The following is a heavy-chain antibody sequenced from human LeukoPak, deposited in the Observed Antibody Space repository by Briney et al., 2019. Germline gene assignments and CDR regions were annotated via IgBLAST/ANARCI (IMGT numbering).Heavy chain of an antibody. CDR2: LSYDGSNK. J-gene: IGHJ4*02. Sequence: GGSLRLSCAASGFIFSGYGMHWVRQAPGKGLEWVAVLSYDGSNKYYADSVKGRFIISRDNSKNTLYLQVNSLRAEDTAVYYCARQAGYSSSWYYFDYWGQGTLVTVSS. CDR3: ARQAGYSSSWYYFDY. V-gene: IGHV3-30*19. CDR1: GFIFSGYG. D-gene: IGHD6-13*01.